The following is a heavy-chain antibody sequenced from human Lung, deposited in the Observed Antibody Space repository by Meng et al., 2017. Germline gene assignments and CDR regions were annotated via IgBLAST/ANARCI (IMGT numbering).Heavy chain of an antibody. CDR3: ARGPTTMAHDFDY. CDR1: GGAFSDYY. D-gene: IGHD4-11*01. CDR2: INHSGST. J-gene: IGHJ4*02. Sequence: VRCLYWGVGLLKPSKTLSLPCVVSGGAFSDYYWSWIRQPPGKGLEWIGEINHSGSTNYNPSLESRATISVDTSQNNLSLKLSSVTAADSAVYYCARGPTTMAHDFDYWGQGTLVTVSS. V-gene: IGHV4-34*01.